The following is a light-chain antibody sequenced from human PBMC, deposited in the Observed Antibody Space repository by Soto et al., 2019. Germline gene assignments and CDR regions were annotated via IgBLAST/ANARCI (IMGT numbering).Light chain of an antibody. J-gene: IGKJ4*02. V-gene: IGKV1-5*03. CDR3: QQYNSYPFA. Sequence: DIQMTPSPSTLTPSVADRVTIHCRASQSISSWLVWYQQKPGKAPKLLIYNASSLESGVPSRFSGSGSGTEFTLTISSLQPEDFAIYYCQQYNSYPFAFGGGNKGDIK. CDR1: QSISSW. CDR2: NAS.